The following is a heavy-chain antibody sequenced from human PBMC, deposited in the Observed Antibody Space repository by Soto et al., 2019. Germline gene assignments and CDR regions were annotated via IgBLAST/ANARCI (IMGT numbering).Heavy chain of an antibody. CDR3: AGHPTRDIVATANYYYYYMDV. J-gene: IGHJ6*03. CDR2: IIPIFGTA. Sequence: ASVKVSCKASGGTFSSYAISWVRQAPGQGLEWMGGIIPIFGTANYAQKFQGRVTITADESTSTAYMELSSLRSEDTAVYYCAGHPTRDIVATANYYYYYMDVWGKGTTVTVSS. D-gene: IGHD5-12*01. CDR1: GGTFSSYA. V-gene: IGHV1-69*13.